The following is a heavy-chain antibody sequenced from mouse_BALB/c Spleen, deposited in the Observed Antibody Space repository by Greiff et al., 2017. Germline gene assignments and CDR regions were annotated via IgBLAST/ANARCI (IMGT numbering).Heavy chain of an antibody. Sequence: DVKLVESGGGLVKPGGSLKLSCAASGFTFSSYAMSWVRQTPEQRLEWVASISSGGSTYYPDSVKGRFTISRDNARNILYLQMSSLRSEDTAMYYCARDSFTAVVATRYFDVWGAGTTVTVSS. CDR3: ARDSFTAVVATRYFDV. J-gene: IGHJ1*01. CDR1: GFTFSSYA. D-gene: IGHD1-1*01. CDR2: ISSGGST. V-gene: IGHV5-6-5*01.